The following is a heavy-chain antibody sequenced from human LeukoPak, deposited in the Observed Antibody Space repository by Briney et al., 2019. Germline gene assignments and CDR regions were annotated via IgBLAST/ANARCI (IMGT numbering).Heavy chain of an antibody. V-gene: IGHV3-9*03. CDR2: ISWNSGSI. Sequence: PGRSLRLSCAASGFTLDDYAMHWVRQAPGKGLEWVSGISWNSGSIGYADSVKGRFTISRDNAKNSLYLQMNTLRAEDMAVYYCARESMSPDYYGSGYGMDVWGQGTTVTVSS. J-gene: IGHJ6*02. CDR3: ARESMSPDYYGSGYGMDV. D-gene: IGHD3-10*01. CDR1: GFTLDDYA.